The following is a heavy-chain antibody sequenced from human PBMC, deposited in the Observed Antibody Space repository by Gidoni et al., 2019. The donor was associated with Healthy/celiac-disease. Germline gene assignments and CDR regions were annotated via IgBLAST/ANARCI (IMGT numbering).Heavy chain of an antibody. CDR2: IYPGDSDT. D-gene: IGHD3-22*01. J-gene: IGHJ4*02. V-gene: IGHV5-51*01. CDR3: ARAPEGLYYYDSSGYYFDY. Sequence: KGLEWMGIIYPGDSDTRYSPSFQGQVTISADKSISTAYLQWSSLKASDTAMYYCARAPEGLYYYDSSGYYFDYWGQGTLVTVSS.